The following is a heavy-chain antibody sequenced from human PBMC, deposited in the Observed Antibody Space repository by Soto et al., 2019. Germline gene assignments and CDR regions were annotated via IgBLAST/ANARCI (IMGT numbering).Heavy chain of an antibody. CDR1: GFIFDDFA. D-gene: IGHD3-3*01. CDR3: TKVGWLYDFWSGPLHFDL. J-gene: IGHJ4*02. V-gene: IGHV3-9*01. Sequence: EAQLVESGGGLVQPGRSLRLSCAGSGFIFDDFAIHWVRQAPGKGLEWVSGISWNSDSIGYADSVKGRFTISRDNAKNALYLQMNSLRVEDTALYYCTKVGWLYDFWSGPLHFDLWGEGTVVTVSS. CDR2: ISWNSDSI.